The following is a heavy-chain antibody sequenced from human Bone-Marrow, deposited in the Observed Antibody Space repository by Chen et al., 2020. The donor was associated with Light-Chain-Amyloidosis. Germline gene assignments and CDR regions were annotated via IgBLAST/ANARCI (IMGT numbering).Heavy chain of an antibody. CDR3: AKRPPYPSIYGMDV. Sequence: EVQLLESGGGLVQPGGSLRHSCAASGFTSSCYAMSWVRQAPGKELEWVAGISCSGDSTCEADSGRGRFSISRVDTKDTLYIQMNSLRTVNTAVYYCAKRPPYPSIYGMDVWVQGTTVTISS. D-gene: IGHD2-21*01. J-gene: IGHJ6*02. CDR2: ISCSGDST. CDR1: GFTSSCYA. V-gene: IGHV3-23*01.